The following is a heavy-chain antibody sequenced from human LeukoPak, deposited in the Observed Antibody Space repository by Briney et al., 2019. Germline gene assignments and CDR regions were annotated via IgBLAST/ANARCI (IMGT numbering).Heavy chain of an antibody. V-gene: IGHV4-59*08. J-gene: IGHJ3*02. CDR2: IYYSGST. CDR1: GGSVNSYY. Sequence: SETLSLTCIVSGGSVNSYYWSWVRQPPGKGLEWIGYIYYSGSTNYNPSLKSRVTISVDTSKNQFSLKLSSVTAADTAVYYCARLDSSSWFDIWGQGTMVTVSS. CDR3: ARLDSSSWFDI. D-gene: IGHD6-13*01.